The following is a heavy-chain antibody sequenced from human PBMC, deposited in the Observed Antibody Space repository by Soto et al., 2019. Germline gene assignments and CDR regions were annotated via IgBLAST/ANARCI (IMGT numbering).Heavy chain of an antibody. CDR2: TPGSGGSA. Sequence: PCCSLRLSSAASGVTFGTYAINWVRQAPGKGLEWVSPTPGSGGSAYYADSVRGRFTISRDNSKNTVYLQLDSLRPEDSAIYYCTKGGSSGWFYFDFWGQGTQVTVSS. J-gene: IGHJ4*02. CDR1: GVTFGTYA. CDR3: TKGGSSGWFYFDF. D-gene: IGHD6-19*01. V-gene: IGHV3-23*01.